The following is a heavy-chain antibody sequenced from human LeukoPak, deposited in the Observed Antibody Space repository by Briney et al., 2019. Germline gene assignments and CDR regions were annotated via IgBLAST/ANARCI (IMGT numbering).Heavy chain of an antibody. J-gene: IGHJ4*02. D-gene: IGHD5-24*01. Sequence: GGSLRLSCAASGFTFSIFSMHWVRQAPGKGLEYVSAIRSNGGSTYYANSVKGRFTISRDNSKNTLYLQMGSLRAEDMAVYYCARRGDGYNPPFDYWGQGTLVTVSS. V-gene: IGHV3-64*01. CDR2: IRSNGGST. CDR3: ARRGDGYNPPFDY. CDR1: GFTFSIFS.